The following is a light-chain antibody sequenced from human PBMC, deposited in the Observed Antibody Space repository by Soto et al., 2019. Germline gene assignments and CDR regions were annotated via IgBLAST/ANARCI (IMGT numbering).Light chain of an antibody. CDR1: QSVSNA. CDR2: DAS. CDR3: QQYNYWPPWT. Sequence: ILMTQSPATLSVSPGERATLSCRASQSVSNALAWYQQKPGQAPRLLIYDASTRATGIPARFSGSGSGTEFTLTISGLQSEDFAAYYCQQYNYWPPWTFGQGTKVEIK. J-gene: IGKJ1*01. V-gene: IGKV3-15*01.